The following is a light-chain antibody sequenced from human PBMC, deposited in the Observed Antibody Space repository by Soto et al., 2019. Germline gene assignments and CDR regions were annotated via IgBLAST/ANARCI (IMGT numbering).Light chain of an antibody. CDR1: QSLLHSNGYNY. CDR2: LGS. CDR3: MQALHTPWT. Sequence: DIVMTQSPLSLPVTPGEPASISCRSSQSLLHSNGYNYLDWYLQKPGQSPQLLIYLGSNRASGVPDRFSGSGSGTDFTLKISRVEAEEVGVSYCMQALHTPWTFGQGTKVEIK. J-gene: IGKJ1*01. V-gene: IGKV2-28*01.